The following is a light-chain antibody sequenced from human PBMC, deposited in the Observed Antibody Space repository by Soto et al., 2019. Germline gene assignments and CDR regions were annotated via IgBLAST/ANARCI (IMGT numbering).Light chain of an antibody. CDR2: DVS. CDR1: SSDVGSSNG. J-gene: IGLJ1*01. CDR3: SSYTSTSTYV. V-gene: IGLV2-18*02. Sequence: QSALTQPPSVSGSPGQSVTISCTGTSSDVGSSNGVSWYQQPPGTAPKLMIYDVSNRPSGVPDRFSGSKSGNTTSLTISGLQAEDEADYYCSSYTSTSTYVFGTGTKLTVL.